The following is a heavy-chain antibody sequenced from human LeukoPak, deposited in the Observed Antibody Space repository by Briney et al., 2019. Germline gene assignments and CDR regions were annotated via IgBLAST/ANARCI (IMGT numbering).Heavy chain of an antibody. CDR1: GFTFSIYA. CDR2: ISGSGGTA. J-gene: IGHJ6*02. CDR3: AKVSSSGWYGSPYGMDV. D-gene: IGHD6-19*01. Sequence: GGSLRLSCAASGFTFSIYAMSWVRQAPGKGLEWVSAISGSGGTAYYADSVKGRFTISRDNSKNTLYLQMNSLRAEDTAVYYCAKVSSSGWYGSPYGMDVWGQGTTVTVSS. V-gene: IGHV3-23*01.